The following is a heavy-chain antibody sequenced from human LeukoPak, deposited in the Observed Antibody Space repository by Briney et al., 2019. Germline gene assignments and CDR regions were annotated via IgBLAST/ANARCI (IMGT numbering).Heavy chain of an antibody. CDR3: ARLDRSIGGY. D-gene: IGHD3/OR15-3a*01. Sequence: ASVKVSCKASGHTFTSYTMRWVRQAPGQGLEWMGMIIPSGGRTSYAQKFQGRVTMTRDTSTSTVYMELSSLRSEDTAVYYCARLDRSIGGYWGQGTLVTVSS. V-gene: IGHV1-46*01. CDR2: IIPSGGRT. CDR1: GHTFTSYT. J-gene: IGHJ4*02.